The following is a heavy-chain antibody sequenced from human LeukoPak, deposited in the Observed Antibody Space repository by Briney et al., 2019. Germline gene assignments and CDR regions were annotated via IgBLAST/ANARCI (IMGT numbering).Heavy chain of an antibody. Sequence: ASVKVSCKASGYTFTGYYMHWVRQAPGQGLEWMGWIGSNNGDTNYAQKFQGRVLMTRDTSITTVYMELSRLRSDGTAMYYCARSGYYYGLDVWGQGTTVTVSS. CDR2: IGSNNGDT. CDR1: GYTFTGYY. CDR3: ARSGYYYGLDV. D-gene: IGHD3-22*01. V-gene: IGHV1-2*02. J-gene: IGHJ6*02.